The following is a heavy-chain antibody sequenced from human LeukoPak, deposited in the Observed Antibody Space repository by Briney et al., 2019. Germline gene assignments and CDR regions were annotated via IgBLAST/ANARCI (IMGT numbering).Heavy chain of an antibody. J-gene: IGHJ4*02. V-gene: IGHV3-9*01. D-gene: IGHD4/OR15-4a*01. CDR3: ARDKNGAKSWAFDY. CDR1: GFTFDDYA. CDR2: ISWNSGMR. Sequence: GGSLRLSCAASGFTFDDYAMHWVRQVPGKGLQWVSGISWNSGMRDYADSVKGRFTISRDNAKNSLYLEMDSLRAEDTALYYCARDKNGAKSWAFDYWGQGSLVIVSP.